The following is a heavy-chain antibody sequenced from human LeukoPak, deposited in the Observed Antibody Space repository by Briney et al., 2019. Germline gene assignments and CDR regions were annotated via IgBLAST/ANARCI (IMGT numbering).Heavy chain of an antibody. CDR3: ARRLGYCSGGSCGTGGWFDP. D-gene: IGHD2-15*01. V-gene: IGHV1-3*01. J-gene: IGHJ5*02. CDR2: INAGNGNT. CDR1: GYTFTDYA. Sequence: ASVTVSCKASGYTFTDYALHWVRQVPGQGLEWMGWINAGNGNTKYSQKFQGRVTITRDTSASTAYMELSSPRSKGTAVYYCARRLGYCSGGSCGTGGWFDPWGQGTLVTVSS.